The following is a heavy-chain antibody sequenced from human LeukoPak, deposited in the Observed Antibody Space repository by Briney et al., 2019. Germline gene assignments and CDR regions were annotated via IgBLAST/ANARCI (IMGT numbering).Heavy chain of an antibody. CDR1: GGSFSGYH. CDR2: INHRGST. Sequence: PSETLSLTCAVYGGSFSGYHWSWIRQPTGKGLEWIGEINHRGSTNYNPSLKSRVTMSVDTSKNQFSLKLSSVTAADTAVYYCARGRGAARFVTIEFDYWGQGALVTVSS. J-gene: IGHJ4*02. V-gene: IGHV4-34*01. D-gene: IGHD6-6*01. CDR3: ARGRGAARFVTIEFDY.